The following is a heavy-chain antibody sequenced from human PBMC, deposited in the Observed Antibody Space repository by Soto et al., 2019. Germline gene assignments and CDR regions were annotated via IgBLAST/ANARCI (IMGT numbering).Heavy chain of an antibody. CDR1: GFTFSNYS. D-gene: IGHD5-12*01. J-gene: IGHJ4*02. CDR2: ISKDGDKK. V-gene: IGHV3-30-3*01. Sequence: GGSLRLSCAAPGFTFSNYSMHWVRQAPGKELEWVAVISKDGDKKYYADSVKGRFTISRDNSKNTLYLQMNSLRPEDTAVHYCAREWSVANPGYWGQGTQVTVSS. CDR3: AREWSVANPGY.